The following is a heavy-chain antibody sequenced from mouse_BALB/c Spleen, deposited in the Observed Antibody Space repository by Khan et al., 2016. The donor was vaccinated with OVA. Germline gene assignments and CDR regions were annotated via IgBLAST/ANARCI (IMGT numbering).Heavy chain of an antibody. CDR1: GYTFTTYW. CDR2: IDPSTGYT. D-gene: IGHD1-1*02. CDR3: ARRERSGIVEY. V-gene: IGHV1-7*01. Sequence: QVQLQQSGAELAKPGASVKMSCKASGYTFTTYWMHWVKQRPGQGLEWIGYIDPSTGYTEYNQKFKDKATLTTDKSSSTAYMQLSSLTSEDSAVYYCARRERSGIVEYWGQGTTVTVSA. J-gene: IGHJ2*01.